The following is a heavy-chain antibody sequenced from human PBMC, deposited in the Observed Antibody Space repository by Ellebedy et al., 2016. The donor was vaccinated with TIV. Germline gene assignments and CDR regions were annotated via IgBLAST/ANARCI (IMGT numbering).Heavy chain of an antibody. V-gene: IGHV4-59*01. D-gene: IGHD3-22*01. CDR2: IYNRGRT. Sequence: SETLSLTXSVSGGSIRSDYWSWIRQPPGKGLEWIGYIYNRGRTNYNPSLESRVTISVDTSKYQFSLKLSSVTAADTAVYYCARDRMYYYDSSGSYQYYGMDVWGQGTTVTVSS. CDR3: ARDRMYYYDSSGSYQYYGMDV. CDR1: GGSIRSDY. J-gene: IGHJ6*02.